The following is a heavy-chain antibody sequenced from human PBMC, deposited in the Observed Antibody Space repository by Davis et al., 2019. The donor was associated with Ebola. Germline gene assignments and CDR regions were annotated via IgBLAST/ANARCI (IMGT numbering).Heavy chain of an antibody. Sequence: GESLKISCAASWFPFSASAMHWVRQASGKGLEWVGRIRSKANSYATAYAASVKGRFTISRDDSKNTAYLQMNSLKTEDKAVYYCTISSTLYDYWGQGTLVTVSS. CDR1: WFPFSASA. D-gene: IGHD2-2*01. J-gene: IGHJ4*02. CDR3: TISSTLYDY. CDR2: IRSKANSYAT. V-gene: IGHV3-73*01.